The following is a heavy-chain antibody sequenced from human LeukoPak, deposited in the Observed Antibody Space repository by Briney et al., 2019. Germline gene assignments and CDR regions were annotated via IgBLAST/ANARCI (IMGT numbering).Heavy chain of an antibody. CDR1: GDSISTYY. V-gene: IGHV4-59*01. D-gene: IGHD2-15*01. CDR3: ARKLPGVHFDY. CDR2: IYYSGST. J-gene: IGHJ4*02. Sequence: PSETPSLTCTVSGDSISTYYWNWIRQPPGKGLEWIGYIYYSGSTNYSPSLKSRVTISVDTSKNQFSLRLSSVTAADTAVYYCARKLPGVHFDYWGQGTLVTVSS.